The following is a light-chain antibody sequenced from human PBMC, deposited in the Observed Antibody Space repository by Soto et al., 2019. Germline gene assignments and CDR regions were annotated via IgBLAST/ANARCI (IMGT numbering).Light chain of an antibody. CDR3: QHYGRSPIT. CDR2: GAS. CDR1: QSVSNNY. V-gene: IGKV3-20*01. Sequence: EIVLAQSPGTLSLSPGEIATLSCRASQSVSNNYLAWYQQKPGQAPRLLISGASSRATGIPDRFSGSGSATDFTLTISRLEPEDFALYYCQHYGRSPITFGQGTRLEIK. J-gene: IGKJ5*01.